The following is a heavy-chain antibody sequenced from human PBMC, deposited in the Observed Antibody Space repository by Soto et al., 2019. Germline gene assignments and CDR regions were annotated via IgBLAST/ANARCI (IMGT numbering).Heavy chain of an antibody. CDR1: GGSFSGYY. D-gene: IGHD3-3*01. V-gene: IGHV4-34*01. CDR3: ARDPKRFGVVPSNWFDP. J-gene: IGHJ5*02. CDR2: INHSGST. Sequence: QVQLQQWGAGLLKPSETLSLTCAVYGGSFSGYYWSWIRQPPGKGLEWIGEINHSGSTNYNPSLKSRVTISVDTSKNQFSLKLSSVTAADMAVYYCARDPKRFGVVPSNWFDPWGQGTLVTVSS.